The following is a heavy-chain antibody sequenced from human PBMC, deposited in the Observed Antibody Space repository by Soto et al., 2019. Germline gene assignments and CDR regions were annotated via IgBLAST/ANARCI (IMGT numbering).Heavy chain of an antibody. CDR2: ITYEGRNK. Sequence: SLRLSCAASGFIFADYGMHWVRQAPGKGLEWEALITYEGRNKYYADAVKGRFTISRDNAKNMVSLQMDSLRAEDTAVYYCAKARGANNWANYYGLDVWGQGTTVTVSS. J-gene: IGHJ6*02. D-gene: IGHD1-1*01. CDR3: AKARGANNWANYYGLDV. V-gene: IGHV3-30*18. CDR1: GFIFADYG.